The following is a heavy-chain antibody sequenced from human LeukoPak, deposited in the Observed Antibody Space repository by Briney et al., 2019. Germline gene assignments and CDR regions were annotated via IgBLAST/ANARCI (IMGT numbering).Heavy chain of an antibody. J-gene: IGHJ4*02. D-gene: IGHD3-3*01. CDR2: IYPGDSDT. V-gene: IGHV5-51*01. Sequence: GESLKISCKGSGYNFTIYWIGWVRQMPGKGLEWMGIIYPGDSDTKYSPSFQGQVTISADKSISTAYLQWSSLKASDTAMYYCARDYDSEYYFDYWGQGTLVTVSS. CDR1: GYNFTIYW. CDR3: ARDYDSEYYFDY.